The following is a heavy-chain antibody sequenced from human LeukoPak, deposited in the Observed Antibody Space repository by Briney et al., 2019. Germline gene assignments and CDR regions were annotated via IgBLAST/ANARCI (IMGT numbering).Heavy chain of an antibody. CDR1: GGSISSGGYY. CDR3: ARDASRLLAFDI. D-gene: IGHD2-21*01. J-gene: IGHJ3*02. Sequence: PSETLSLTCTVSGGSISSGGYYWSWIRQPAGKGLEYIGRIYSTGSTNYNPSLRSRVTISVDTSKNQFSLKLSSVTAADTAVYYCARDASRLLAFDIWGQGTMLTVSS. V-gene: IGHV4-61*02. CDR2: IYSTGST.